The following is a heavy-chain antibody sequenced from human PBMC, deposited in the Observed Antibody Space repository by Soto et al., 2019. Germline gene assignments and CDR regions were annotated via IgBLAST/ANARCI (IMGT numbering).Heavy chain of an antibody. Sequence: PGESLKISCKGSGYSFTSYWIGWVRQMPGKGLEYMGIIYPGDSDARYSPSFQGQVTFSADKSISTAYLQWSSLTASDTAIYYCARHGFYGDYASNYFDPWGQGTLVTVSS. CDR2: IYPGDSDA. D-gene: IGHD4-17*01. CDR3: ARHGFYGDYASNYFDP. J-gene: IGHJ5*02. V-gene: IGHV5-51*01. CDR1: GYSFTSYW.